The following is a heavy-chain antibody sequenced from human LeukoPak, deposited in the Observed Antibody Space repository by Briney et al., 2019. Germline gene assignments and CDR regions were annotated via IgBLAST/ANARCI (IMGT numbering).Heavy chain of an antibody. CDR1: GGTFSTYA. V-gene: IGHV1-69*01. CDR3: ATSPTSDSPGY. Sequence: SVKVSCKASGGTFSTYAISWVRQAPGQGLEWMGGINPILATANYAQKFQGRVTITADESTSTAYMELSSLRSEDTAVYYCATSPTSDSPGYWGQGTLVTVSS. CDR2: INPILATA. J-gene: IGHJ4*02. D-gene: IGHD2-21*02.